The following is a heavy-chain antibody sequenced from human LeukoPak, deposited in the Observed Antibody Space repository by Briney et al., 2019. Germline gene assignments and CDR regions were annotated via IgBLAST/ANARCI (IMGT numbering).Heavy chain of an antibody. Sequence: GRSLRLSCAGSGFTFSSYTMNWVRHAPGKGLEWVSSISESSIYINYADSVKGRFTISRDNAKYSLYLQMTSLRAEDTAVYYCARSYYDSSGYPHSDLDYWGQGTLVTVSS. CDR2: ISESSIYI. CDR3: ARSYYDSSGYPHSDLDY. J-gene: IGHJ4*02. D-gene: IGHD3-22*01. V-gene: IGHV3-21*01. CDR1: GFTFSSYT.